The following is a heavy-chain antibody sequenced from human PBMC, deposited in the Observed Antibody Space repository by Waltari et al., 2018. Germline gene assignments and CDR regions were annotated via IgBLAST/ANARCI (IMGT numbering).Heavy chain of an antibody. Sequence: EVQLVESGGGLVKPGGSLRLSCVASGCTLGRHSMNWFRQAPGKGLEWVSSISSDGSYVYYGDSAKGRFTISRDNAKNSLYLEVSSLRVDDTAVYSCARVSAEMAFDQWGQGTLVTVSS. V-gene: IGHV3-21*01. J-gene: IGHJ4*02. D-gene: IGHD5-12*01. CDR3: ARVSAEMAFDQ. CDR2: ISSDGSYV. CDR1: GCTLGRHS.